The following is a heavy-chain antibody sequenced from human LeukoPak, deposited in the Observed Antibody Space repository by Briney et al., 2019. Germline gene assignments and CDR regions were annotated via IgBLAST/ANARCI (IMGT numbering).Heavy chain of an antibody. CDR3: ARDMGPYGGSPGAS. CDR2: VATGGTGP. J-gene: IGHJ5*02. Sequence: GGSLRLSCAASGFTFSGHWMSWVRQAPGKGLVWVSRVATGGTGPSYADSVKGRFTISRDNAKNTLYLQMNSLSAEDTAVYFCARDMGPYGGSPGASWGQGALVTVSS. D-gene: IGHD4-23*01. V-gene: IGHV3-74*01. CDR1: GFTFSGHW.